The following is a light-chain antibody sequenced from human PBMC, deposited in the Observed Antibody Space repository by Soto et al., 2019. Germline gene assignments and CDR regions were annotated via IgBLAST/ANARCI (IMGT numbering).Light chain of an antibody. Sequence: EIVLTQSPGTLSLPPGERATLSCRASQSVSSSFLAWYQQRPGQAPRLLIYGASSRATGIPDRFSGSGSGTDFTLTISRLEPEDFAVYYCQHYVTSLITFGQGTKVDIK. CDR2: GAS. CDR3: QHYVTSLIT. J-gene: IGKJ1*01. CDR1: QSVSSSF. V-gene: IGKV3-20*01.